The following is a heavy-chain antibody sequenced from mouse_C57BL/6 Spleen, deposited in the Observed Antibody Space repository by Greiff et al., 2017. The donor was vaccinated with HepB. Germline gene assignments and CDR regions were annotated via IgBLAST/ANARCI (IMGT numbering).Heavy chain of an antibody. V-gene: IGHV2-4*01. D-gene: IGHD2-4*01. J-gene: IGHJ1*03. CDR3: AKTGITTYWYFDV. Sequence: VQLKESGPGLVQPSQSLSITCTVSGFSLTSYGVHWVRQPPGKGLEWLGVIWSGGSTDYNAAFISRLSISKDNSKSQVFFKMNSLQADDTAIYYCAKTGITTYWYFDVWGTGTTVTVSS. CDR2: IWSGGST. CDR1: GFSLTSYG.